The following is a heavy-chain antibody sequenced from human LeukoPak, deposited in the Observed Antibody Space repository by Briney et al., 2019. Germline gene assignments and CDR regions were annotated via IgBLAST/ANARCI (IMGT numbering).Heavy chain of an antibody. V-gene: IGHV1-69*02. J-gene: IGHJ4*02. CDR3: ASGVTTVVTYLDY. CDR2: IIPILGIA. D-gene: IGHD4-23*01. Sequence: SVKVSCKASGGTFSSCTISWVRQAPGQGLEWMGRIIPILGIANYAQKFQGRVTITADKSTSTAYMELSSLRSEDTAVYYYASGVTTVVTYLDYWGQGTLVTVSS. CDR1: GGTFSSCT.